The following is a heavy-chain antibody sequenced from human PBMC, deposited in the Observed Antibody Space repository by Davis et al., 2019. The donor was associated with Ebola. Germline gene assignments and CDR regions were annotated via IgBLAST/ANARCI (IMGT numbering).Heavy chain of an antibody. D-gene: IGHD1-26*01. CDR3: VTSKSGTYAY. CDR1: GFSFSTSA. V-gene: IGHV3-73*01. Sequence: GGSLRLSCAASGFSFSTSAMHWVRQASGKGLEWVGRIRSIANNHATGYAASVKGRFTISREDSRNTAYLQLNSLKFEDTAVYYCVTSKSGTYAYWGQGKLVTVSS. J-gene: IGHJ4*02. CDR2: IRSIANNHAT.